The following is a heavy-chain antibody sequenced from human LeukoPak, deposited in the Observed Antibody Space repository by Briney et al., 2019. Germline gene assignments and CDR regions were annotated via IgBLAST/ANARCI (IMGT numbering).Heavy chain of an antibody. J-gene: IGHJ4*02. CDR2: VKKDASEK. V-gene: IGHV3-7*04. CDR3: GRGPPYGSRSDYFCF. Sequence: GGSLRLSCAASGFTFNNNWMTWVRQAPGKGLEWVASVKKDASEKYYVDSVKGRFTISRDNAKNSLYLQMNSLRVEDTAVYYCGRGPPYGSRSDYFCFWGQGTLVTVSS. CDR1: GFTFNNNW. D-gene: IGHD3-10*01.